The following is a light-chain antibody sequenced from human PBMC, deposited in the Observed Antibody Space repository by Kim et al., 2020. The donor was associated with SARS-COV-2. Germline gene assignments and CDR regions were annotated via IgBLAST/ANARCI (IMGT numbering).Light chain of an antibody. CDR3: QQYGSSHRT. J-gene: IGKJ2*01. CDR2: LAS. CDR1: QSVSSNF. Sequence: EIVLTQPPGTLSLSPGESATLSCRASQSVSSNFLAWFQQKPGQAPRLLIYLASNRASGVPHRFSGSGSGTDFTLTISRLEPEDFAMYYCQQYGSSHRTFGQGTKLEI. V-gene: IGKV3-20*01.